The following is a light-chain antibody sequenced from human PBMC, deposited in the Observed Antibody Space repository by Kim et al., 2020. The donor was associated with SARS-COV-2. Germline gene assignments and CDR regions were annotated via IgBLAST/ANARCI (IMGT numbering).Light chain of an antibody. CDR1: SLRSYY. Sequence: AVGLKVRITCQGDSLRSYYASWYQQKPGQAPVLVIYGKNNRPSGIPDRFSGSSSGNTASLTITGAQAEDEADYYCNSRDSSGNHLVFGGGTQLTVL. CDR3: NSRDSSGNHLV. V-gene: IGLV3-19*01. J-gene: IGLJ2*01. CDR2: GKN.